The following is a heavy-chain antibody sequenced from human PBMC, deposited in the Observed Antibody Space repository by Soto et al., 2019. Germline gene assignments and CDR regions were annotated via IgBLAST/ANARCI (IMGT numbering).Heavy chain of an antibody. CDR3: ARGGGRWYVDY. J-gene: IGHJ4*02. Sequence: SETLSLTCAVFGVSFSGYYWSWIRRPPGKGLEWIGEINHSGSTNYNPSLKGRVTISVDTSKNQFSLKLSSVTAADTAVYYCARGGGRWYVDYWSRGILVTVS. D-gene: IGHD3-3*01. V-gene: IGHV4-34*01. CDR2: INHSGST. CDR1: GVSFSGYY.